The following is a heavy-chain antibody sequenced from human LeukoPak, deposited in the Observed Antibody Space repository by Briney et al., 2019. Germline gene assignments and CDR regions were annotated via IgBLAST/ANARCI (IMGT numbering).Heavy chain of an antibody. V-gene: IGHV1-8*02. CDR3: ARRIGYYDYVWGEYYFDY. Sequence: ASVKVSCKASGGTFSSYAISWVRQATGQGLEWMGWMNPNSGNTGYAQKFQGRVTMTRNTSISTAYMELSSLRSEDTAVYYCARRIGYYDYVWGEYYFDYWGQGTLVTVSS. J-gene: IGHJ4*02. D-gene: IGHD3-16*01. CDR2: MNPNSGNT. CDR1: GGTFSSYA.